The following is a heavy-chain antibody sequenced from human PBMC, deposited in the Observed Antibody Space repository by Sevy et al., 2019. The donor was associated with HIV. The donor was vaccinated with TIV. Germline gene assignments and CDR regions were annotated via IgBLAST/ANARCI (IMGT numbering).Heavy chain of an antibody. V-gene: IGHV3-74*01. D-gene: IGHD1-26*01. Sequence: GGCLRLSCKCSGFSLSAYWMHWVRQIPGKGLDWVSHINNDGSVRHYADSVKGRFTISRDNVRNTLYLQMESLRAEDAGVYYCPRGIGKSGAFWGQGTLVTVSS. J-gene: IGHJ4*02. CDR1: GFSLSAYW. CDR3: PRGIGKSGAF. CDR2: INNDGSVR.